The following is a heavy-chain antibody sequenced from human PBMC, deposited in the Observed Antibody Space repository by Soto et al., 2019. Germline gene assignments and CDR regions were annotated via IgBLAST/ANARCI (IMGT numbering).Heavy chain of an antibody. CDR3: ARDQAAADRYYYYGMDV. V-gene: IGHV1-18*01. Sequence: QVQLVQSGAEVKKPGASVKVSCKASGYTFTSYGISWVRQAPGQGLEWMGWISAYNGNTNYAQKLQGRVTMTPDTSTSPAYMELRSLRSDDTAVYYCARDQAAADRYYYYGMDVWGQGTTVTVSS. J-gene: IGHJ6*02. D-gene: IGHD6-13*01. CDR2: ISAYNGNT. CDR1: GYTFTSYG.